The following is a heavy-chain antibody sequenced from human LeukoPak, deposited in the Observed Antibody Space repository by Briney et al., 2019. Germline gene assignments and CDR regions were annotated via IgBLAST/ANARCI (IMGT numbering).Heavy chain of an antibody. CDR1: GFTFSDYY. CDR3: AREPDIFYDYVWGSYRYPAALDDY. J-gene: IGHJ4*02. V-gene: IGHV3-11*04. D-gene: IGHD3-16*02. CDR2: ISSSGSTI. Sequence: PGGSLRLSCAASGFTFSDYYMSWIRQAPGKGLEWVSYISSSGSTIYYADSVKGRFTISRDNAKNSLYLQMNSLRAEDTAVYYCAREPDIFYDYVWGSYRYPAALDDYWGQGTLVTVSS.